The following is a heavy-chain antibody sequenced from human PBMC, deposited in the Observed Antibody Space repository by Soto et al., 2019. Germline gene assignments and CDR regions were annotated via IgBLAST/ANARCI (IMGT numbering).Heavy chain of an antibody. CDR3: ARQREACSSTSCYYPFDI. CDR1: GYSFTNYW. D-gene: IGHD2-2*01. V-gene: IGHV5-51*01. CDR2: IYPGNSDT. J-gene: IGHJ3*02. Sequence: GESLKLSCKGSGYSFTNYWIGWVRQMPGKGLEWMGIIYPGNSDTRYSPSFQGQVTISADKSISTAHLQWSSLKASDTAMYYCARQREACSSTSCYYPFDIWGQGTMVTVSS.